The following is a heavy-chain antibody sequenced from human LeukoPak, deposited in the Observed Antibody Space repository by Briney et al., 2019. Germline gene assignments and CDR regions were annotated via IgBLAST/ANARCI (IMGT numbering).Heavy chain of an antibody. D-gene: IGHD3-22*01. V-gene: IGHV3-21*01. CDR3: ARDSPTYYYDSSGYYVPLDY. CDR2: ISSSSSYI. CDR1: GFTFSSYS. Sequence: GGSLRLSCAASGFTFSSYSMNWVRQAPGKGLEWVSSISSSSSYIYYADSAKGRFTISRDNAKNSLYLQMNSLRAEDTAVYYCARDSPTYYYDSSGYYVPLDYWGQGTLVTVSS. J-gene: IGHJ4*02.